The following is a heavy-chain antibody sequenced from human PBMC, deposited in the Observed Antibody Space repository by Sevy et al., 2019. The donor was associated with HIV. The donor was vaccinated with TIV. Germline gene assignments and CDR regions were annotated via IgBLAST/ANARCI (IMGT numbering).Heavy chain of an antibody. D-gene: IGHD4-17*01. CDR1: GYTFTSYY. V-gene: IGHV1-46*03. CDR2: INPSGGST. CDR3: ARLHPGTDGDTDV. J-gene: IGHJ6*03. Sequence: ALVKVSCKASGYTFTSYYMHWVRQAPGQGLEWMGIINPSGGSTSYAQKFQGRVTMTRDTSTSTVYMELSSLRSEDTAVYYCARLHPGTDGDTDVWGKGTTVTVSS.